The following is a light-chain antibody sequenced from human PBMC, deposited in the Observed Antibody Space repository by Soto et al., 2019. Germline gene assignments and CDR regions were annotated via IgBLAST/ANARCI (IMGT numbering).Light chain of an antibody. J-gene: IGKJ2*01. Sequence: EIVLTQSPGTLSLSPGERATLSCRASQSVTNSRLAWYQQKPGQAPKVLIYGGSTRATGIPDRFSGSGSGTDFTLTISRLEPEDLAVYYCQQWSSSPRTFGQGTKLEIK. V-gene: IGKV3-20*01. CDR3: QQWSSSPRT. CDR2: GGS. CDR1: QSVTNSR.